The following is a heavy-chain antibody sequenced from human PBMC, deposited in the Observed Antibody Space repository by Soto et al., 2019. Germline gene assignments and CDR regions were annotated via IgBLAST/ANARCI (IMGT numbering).Heavy chain of an antibody. CDR1: GFTFSSYW. Sequence: EVQLVESGGGLVQPGGSLRLSCAASGFTFSSYWMHWVRQAPGKGLVWVSRINSDGSSTSYADSVKGRFTISRDNAKNTLYMQINSLRAEDTAVYYCARGGVGRYCSSTSCYTWVLDYWGKGTLVTVSS. V-gene: IGHV3-74*01. CDR2: INSDGSST. D-gene: IGHD2-2*02. J-gene: IGHJ4*02. CDR3: ARGGVGRYCSSTSCYTWVLDY.